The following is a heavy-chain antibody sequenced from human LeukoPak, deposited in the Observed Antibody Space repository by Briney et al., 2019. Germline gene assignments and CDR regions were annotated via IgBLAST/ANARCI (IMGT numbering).Heavy chain of an antibody. V-gene: IGHV1-69*13. D-gene: IGHD2-2*02. CDR3: ARGSGCSSTSCYSEAMDY. Sequence: SVKVSCKASGGTFSSYAISWVRQAPGQGLEWMGGIIPIFGTANCARKFQGRVTITADESTSTAYMELSSLRSEDTAVYYCARGSGCSSTSCYSEAMDYWGQGTLVTVSS. CDR2: IIPIFGTA. CDR1: GGTFSSYA. J-gene: IGHJ4*02.